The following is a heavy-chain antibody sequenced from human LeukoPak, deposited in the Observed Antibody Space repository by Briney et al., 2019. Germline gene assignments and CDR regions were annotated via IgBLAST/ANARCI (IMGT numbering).Heavy chain of an antibody. V-gene: IGHV1-69*04. CDR2: IIPILGIA. J-gene: IGHJ4*02. CDR1: GDTFSSYA. Sequence: SVKVSCMASGDTFSSYASSRVWQAPGQGLEWMGRIIPILGIANYAQKFQGRVTITADKSTSTAYMELSSLRSEDTAVYYCASQSRGVTVTYLPNWGQGTLVTVSS. CDR3: ASQSRGVTVTYLPN. D-gene: IGHD4-17*01.